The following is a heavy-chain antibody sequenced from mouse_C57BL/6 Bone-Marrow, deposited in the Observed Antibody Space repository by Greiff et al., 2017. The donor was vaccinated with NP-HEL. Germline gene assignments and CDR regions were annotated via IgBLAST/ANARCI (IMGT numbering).Heavy chain of an antibody. D-gene: IGHD4-1*01. CDR3: ARRGWDPYWYFDV. V-gene: IGHV5-6*01. Sequence: EVQVVESGGDLVKPGGSLKLSCAASGFTFSSYGMSWVRQTPDKRLEWVATISSGGSYTYYPDSVKGRFTISRDNAKNTLYLQMSSLKSEDTAMYYCARRGWDPYWYFDVWGTGTTVTVSS. CDR2: ISSGGSYT. J-gene: IGHJ1*03. CDR1: GFTFSSYG.